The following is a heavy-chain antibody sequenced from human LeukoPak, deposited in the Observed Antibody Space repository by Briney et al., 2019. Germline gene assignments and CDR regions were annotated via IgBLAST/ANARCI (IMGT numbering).Heavy chain of an antibody. D-gene: IGHD6-6*01. CDR2: INPNSGGT. Sequence: ASVKVSCKASGYTFTGYYMHWVRQAPGQGLEWMGWINPNSGGTNYAQKFQGRVTITRNTSISTAYMELSSLRSEDTAVYYCARGGSSSSILYYYYYMDVWGKGTTVTVSS. J-gene: IGHJ6*03. CDR3: ARGGSSSSILYYYYYMDV. CDR1: GYTFTGYY. V-gene: IGHV1-2*02.